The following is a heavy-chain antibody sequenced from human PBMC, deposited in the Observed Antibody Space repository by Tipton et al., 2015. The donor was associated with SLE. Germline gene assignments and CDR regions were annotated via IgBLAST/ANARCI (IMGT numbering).Heavy chain of an antibody. CDR2: IRYDGSNK. CDR1: GFTFSSYG. D-gene: IGHD6-13*01. Sequence: SGFTFSSYGMHWVRQAPGKGLEWVAFIRYDGSNKYYADSVKGRFTISRDNSKNTLYLQMNSLRAEDTAVYYCAKRIAAAGPFDYWGQGTLVTVSS. J-gene: IGHJ4*02. V-gene: IGHV3-30*02. CDR3: AKRIAAAGPFDY.